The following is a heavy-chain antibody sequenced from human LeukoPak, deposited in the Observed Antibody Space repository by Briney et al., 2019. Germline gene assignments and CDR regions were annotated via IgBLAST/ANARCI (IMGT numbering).Heavy chain of an antibody. CDR2: INPSGGST. CDR1: GYTFTSYY. J-gene: IGHJ4*02. V-gene: IGHV1-46*01. CDR3: ASYGGKGDY. D-gene: IGHD4-23*01. Sequence: ASVKVSCKASGYTFTSYYMHWVRQAPGQGLEWMGIINPSGGSTSYAQKFQGRVTITADESTSTAYMELSSLRSEDTAVYYCASYGGKGDYWGQGTLVTVSS.